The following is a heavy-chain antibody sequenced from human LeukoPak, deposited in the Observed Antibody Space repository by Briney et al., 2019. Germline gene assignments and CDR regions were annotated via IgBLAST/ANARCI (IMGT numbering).Heavy chain of an antibody. V-gene: IGHV3-30*18. CDR1: GFTFSSYG. J-gene: IGHJ4*02. Sequence: LSGGSLRLSCAASGFTFSSYGMHWVRQAPGKGLEWVAVKSYDGSHKYYRDSVKGRFTISRDNSKNTLYVQMSSLRADDTAIYYCANSVGELFYARTFDYWRQGTLVTVSS. D-gene: IGHD3-10*01. CDR2: KSYDGSHK. CDR3: ANSVGELFYARTFDY.